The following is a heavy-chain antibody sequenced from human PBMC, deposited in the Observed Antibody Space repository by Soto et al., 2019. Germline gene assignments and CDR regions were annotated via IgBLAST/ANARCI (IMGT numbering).Heavy chain of an antibody. J-gene: IGHJ4*02. CDR1: RYSFAHYW. CDR2: IDPSDSQT. V-gene: IGHV5-10-1*01. CDR3: ARQIYDSDTGPNFQYYFDS. D-gene: IGHD3-22*01. Sequence: GEALKISSKGSRYSFAHYWITWVRQKPGKGLEWMGRIDPSDSQTYYSPSFRGHVTISVTKSITTVFLQWSSLRASDTDMYYCARQIYDSDTGPNFQYYFDSWGQGTPVTVSS.